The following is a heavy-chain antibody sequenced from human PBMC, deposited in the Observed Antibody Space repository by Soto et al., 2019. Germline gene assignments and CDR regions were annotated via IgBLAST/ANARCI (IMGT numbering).Heavy chain of an antibody. V-gene: IGHV3-23*01. CDR2: ISGSGGST. D-gene: IGHD2-2*01. CDR3: AKESDIVVVPAAIENWFDP. CDR1: GFTFSSYA. Sequence: GGSLRLSCAASGFTFSSYAMSWVRQAPGKGLEWVSAISGSGGSTYYADSVKGRFTISRDNSKNTLYLQMNSLRAEDTAVYYCAKESDIVVVPAAIENWFDPWGQGTLVTVSS. J-gene: IGHJ5*02.